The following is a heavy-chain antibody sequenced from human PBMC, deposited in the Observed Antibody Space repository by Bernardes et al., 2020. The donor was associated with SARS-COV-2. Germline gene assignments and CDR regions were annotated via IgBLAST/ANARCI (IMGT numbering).Heavy chain of an antibody. CDR2: IYYSGST. Sequence: SETLSLTCTVSGGSISSSSYYWGWIRQPPGKGLEWIGSIYYSGSTYYNPSLKSRVTISVDTSKNQFSLKLSSVTAADTAVYYCARQHVLRYFDWSLYRNWYFDLWGRGTLVTVSS. D-gene: IGHD3-9*01. CDR3: ARQHVLRYFDWSLYRNWYFDL. J-gene: IGHJ2*01. CDR1: GGSISSSSYY. V-gene: IGHV4-39*01.